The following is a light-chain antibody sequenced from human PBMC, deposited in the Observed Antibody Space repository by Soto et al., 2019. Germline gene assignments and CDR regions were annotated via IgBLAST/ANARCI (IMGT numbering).Light chain of an antibody. J-gene: IGKJ2*01. CDR1: QSVSSTY. CDR2: GAS. CDR3: QQYGSSSYT. Sequence: DIVLTQSPGTLSLSPGERATLSCRASQSVSSTYLAWYQQNPGQAPRLLIYGASSRATGIPDRFSGSGSGTDFTLTISRLEPEDFAVYLCQQYGSSSYTFGQGTKLEIK. V-gene: IGKV3-20*01.